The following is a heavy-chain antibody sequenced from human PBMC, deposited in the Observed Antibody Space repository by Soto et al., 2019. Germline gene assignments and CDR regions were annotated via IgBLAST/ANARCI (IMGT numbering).Heavy chain of an antibody. CDR1: GFTFSSYA. D-gene: IGHD3-10*01. CDR3: AKSLLSMFRGVIVPDNWFDP. J-gene: IGHJ5*02. V-gene: IGHV3-23*01. CDR2: ISGSGCST. Sequence: GGSLRLSCAASGFTFSSYAMSWVRQAPGKGLEWVSAISGSGCSTYYADSVKGRFTISRDNSKNTLYLQMNSLRAEEMTVYYCAKSLLSMFRGVIVPDNWFDPWGQGTLVTVSS.